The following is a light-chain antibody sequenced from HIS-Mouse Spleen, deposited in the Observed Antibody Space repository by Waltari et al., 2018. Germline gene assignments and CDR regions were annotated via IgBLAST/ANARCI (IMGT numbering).Light chain of an antibody. CDR1: TSDVGSYNL. J-gene: IGLJ3*02. V-gene: IGLV2-23*01. CDR3: CSYAGSSTWV. CDR2: EGS. Sequence: QSALTQPASVSGSPGQSITISCTGTTSDVGSYNLVSWYQQHPGKAPKLMSYEGSKRPSGVSNRFSGPKSGNTASLTISGLQAEDEADYYCCSYAGSSTWVFGGGTKLPVL.